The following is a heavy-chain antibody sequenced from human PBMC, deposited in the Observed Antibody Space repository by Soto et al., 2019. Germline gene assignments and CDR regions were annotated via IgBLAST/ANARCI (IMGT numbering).Heavy chain of an antibody. J-gene: IGHJ4*02. CDR1: GGSISSGGYS. CDR3: ARASLRLRNFGY. V-gene: IGHV4-30-2*01. Sequence: SDTLSLTGAVSGGSISSGGYSWSWIRQPPGKGLEWIGYIYHSGSTYYNPSLKSRVTISVDRSKNQFSLKLSSVAAADTAVYYCARASLRLRNFGYWGQGTLVTVSS. D-gene: IGHD5-12*01. CDR2: IYHSGST.